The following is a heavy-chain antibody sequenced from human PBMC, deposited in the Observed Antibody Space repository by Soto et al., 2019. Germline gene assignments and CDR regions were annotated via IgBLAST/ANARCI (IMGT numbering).Heavy chain of an antibody. CDR3: AVCRSGGSCYLGSMNAFDI. CDR1: GGTFSSYA. V-gene: IGHV1-69*13. J-gene: IGHJ3*02. Sequence: ASVKVSCKASGGTFSSYAISWVRQAPGQGLEWMGGIIPIFGTANYAQKFQGRVTITADESTSTAYMELSSLRSEDTAVYYCAVCRSGGSCYLGSMNAFDIWGQGTMVTVSS. D-gene: IGHD2-15*01. CDR2: IIPIFGTA.